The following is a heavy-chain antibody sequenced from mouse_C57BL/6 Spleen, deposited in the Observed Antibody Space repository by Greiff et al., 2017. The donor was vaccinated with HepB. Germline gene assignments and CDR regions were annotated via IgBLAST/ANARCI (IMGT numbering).Heavy chain of an antibody. D-gene: IGHD1-1*01. CDR1: GYSITSGYY. J-gene: IGHJ2*01. V-gene: IGHV3-6*01. CDR3: ARAGYGSTNYFDY. Sequence: EVQRVESGPGLVKPSQSLSLTCSVTGYSITSGYYWNWIRQFPGNKLEWMGYISYDGSNNYNPSLKNRISITRDTSKNQFFLKLNSVTTEDTATYYCARAGYGSTNYFDYWGQGTTLTVSS. CDR2: ISYDGSN.